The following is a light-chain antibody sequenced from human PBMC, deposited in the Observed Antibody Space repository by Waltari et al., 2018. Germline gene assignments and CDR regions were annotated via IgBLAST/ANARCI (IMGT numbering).Light chain of an antibody. CDR3: QQYLLFWT. CDR2: DAS. V-gene: IGKV1-5*01. Sequence: DIQMTQSPSTLSASVGDRVTITCRASQTINGWLAWYQQKPGKAPELLIHDASTFESGVPPRFSGSGSGTEFTLTISSVQPEDVATYYCQQYLLFWTFGQGTRVEIK. CDR1: QTINGW. J-gene: IGKJ1*01.